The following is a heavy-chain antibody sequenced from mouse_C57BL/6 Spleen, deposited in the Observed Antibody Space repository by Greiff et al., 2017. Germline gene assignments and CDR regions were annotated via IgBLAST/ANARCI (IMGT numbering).Heavy chain of an antibody. V-gene: IGHV1-26*01. D-gene: IGHD2-12*01. CDR1: GYTFTDYY. CDR2: INPNNGGT. Sequence: EVQLQQSGPELVKPGASVKISCKASGYTFTDYYMNWVKQSHGKSLEWIGDINPNNGGTSYNQQFKGKATLTVDKSSSTAYMELRSLTSEDSAVYYCALGDSYSSACFAYWGQGTLVTVYA. J-gene: IGHJ3*01. CDR3: ALGDSYSSACFAY.